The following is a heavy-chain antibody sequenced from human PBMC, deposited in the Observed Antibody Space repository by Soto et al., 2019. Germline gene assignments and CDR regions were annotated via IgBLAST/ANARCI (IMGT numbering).Heavy chain of an antibody. V-gene: IGHV3-23*01. D-gene: IGHD4-17*01. CDR1: GFTFSSYA. J-gene: IGHJ6*01. CDR2: ISGSGGST. Sequence: EVQLLESGGGLVQPGGSLRLSCAASGFTFSSYAMSWVRQSPGKGLEWVSAISGSGGSTYYADSVKGRFTISRDNSKNTLYLQKNSLRAEDTAVYYCAKTTVTTYYYYYYGMDVWGQGTTVTVSS. CDR3: AKTTVTTYYYYYYGMDV.